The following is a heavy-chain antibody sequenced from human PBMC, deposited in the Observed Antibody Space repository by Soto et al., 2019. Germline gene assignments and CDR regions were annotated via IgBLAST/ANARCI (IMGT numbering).Heavy chain of an antibody. CDR2: IYYSGST. J-gene: IGHJ6*02. D-gene: IGHD3-16*01. Sequence: SETLSLTCTVSGGSISSNSYYWGWIRQPPGKGLEWIGSIYYSGSTYYNPSLKSRVTISADTSKNQFSLNLSSVTAADTAVYYCARHNGPLYVGYYYDMDVWGQGTTVT. CDR3: ARHNGPLYVGYYYDMDV. V-gene: IGHV4-39*01. CDR1: GGSISSNSYY.